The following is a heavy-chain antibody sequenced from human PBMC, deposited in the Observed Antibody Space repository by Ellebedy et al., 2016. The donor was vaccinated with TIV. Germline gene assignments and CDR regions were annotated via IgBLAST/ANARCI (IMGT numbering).Heavy chain of an antibody. J-gene: IGHJ4*02. V-gene: IGHV3-23*01. CDR3: AKFGYCTDGVCSHFDY. CDR2: ISSSGSST. Sequence: PGGSLRLSCVASGFTFSSYAMSWVRQAPGKGPEWVSAISSSGSSTYYADSVKGRFTISRDNSKNTLYLQMNSLRAEDTAVYYCAKFGYCTDGVCSHFDYWGQGTLVTVSS. D-gene: IGHD2-8*01. CDR1: GFTFSSYA.